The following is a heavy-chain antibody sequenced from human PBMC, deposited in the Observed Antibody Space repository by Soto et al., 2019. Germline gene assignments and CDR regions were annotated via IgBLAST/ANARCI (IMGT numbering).Heavy chain of an antibody. CDR1: GGTFSSYT. CDR3: ARDLVAAAGTLGY. J-gene: IGHJ4*02. V-gene: IGHV1-69*04. CDR2: IIPILGIA. D-gene: IGHD6-13*01. Sequence: GASVKVSCKASGGTFSSYTISWVRQAPGQGLDWMGRIIPILGIANYAQKFQGRVTITADKSTSTAYMELSSLRSEDTAVYYCARDLVAAAGTLGYWGQGTLVTVSS.